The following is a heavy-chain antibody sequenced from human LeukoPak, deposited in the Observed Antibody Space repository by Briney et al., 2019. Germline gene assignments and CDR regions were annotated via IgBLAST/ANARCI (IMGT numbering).Heavy chain of an antibody. Sequence: ASVKVSCKASGYTFTGYYLHWVRQAPGQGLEWMGWINPISGVTGSAQKFQGRVTMTRDKSISTAYVELSRLTSDDTAIYFCARVGSSGWYHWFDPWGQGTLVTVSS. CDR1: GYTFTGYY. CDR3: ARVGSSGWYHWFDP. V-gene: IGHV1-2*02. CDR2: INPISGVT. D-gene: IGHD6-19*01. J-gene: IGHJ5*02.